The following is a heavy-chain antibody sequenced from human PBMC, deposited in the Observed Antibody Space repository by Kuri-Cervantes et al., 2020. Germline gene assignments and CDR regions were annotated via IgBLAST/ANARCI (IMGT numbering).Heavy chain of an antibody. CDR2: IIPIFGTA. V-gene: IGHV1-69*05. D-gene: IGHD3-22*01. CDR1: GGTFSSYA. Sequence: SVKVSCKASGGTFSSYAISWVRQAPGQGLEWMGGIIPIFGTANYAQNFQDRVTFSRDTSASTAYMELSSLRSEDTAVYYCARGYYDFSYFDYWGQGTLVTVSS. CDR3: ARGYYDFSYFDY. J-gene: IGHJ4*02.